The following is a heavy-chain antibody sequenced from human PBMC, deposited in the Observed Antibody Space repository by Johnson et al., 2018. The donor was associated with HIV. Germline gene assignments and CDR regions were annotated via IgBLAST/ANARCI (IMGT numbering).Heavy chain of an antibody. J-gene: IGHJ3*02. CDR3: TTDHYFLDALDI. CDR2: IYSGRST. D-gene: IGHD2/OR15-2a*01. Sequence: VQLVESGGGLVQPGGSLRLSCAASGFTVSSNYMSWVRQAPGKGLEWVSAIYSGRSTYYADSVKGRVTISRDDSKNTLYVQMKSLKTEDTAVYYCTTDHYFLDALDIWGQGTMVTVSS. V-gene: IGHV3-66*01. CDR1: GFTVSSNY.